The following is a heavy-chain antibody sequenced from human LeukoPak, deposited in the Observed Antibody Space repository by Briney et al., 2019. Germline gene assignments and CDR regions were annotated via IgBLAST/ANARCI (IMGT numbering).Heavy chain of an antibody. Sequence: SETLPLTCTVSGGSISTYYWSWIRQSPGRGLEWIGYIYYSGSTNHNPSLKSRVTMSVDTSKNQFSLKLTSVTAADTAVYYCARPVYSGDENDAFDIWGQGTMVTVSS. CDR3: ARPVYSGDENDAFDI. D-gene: IGHD5-12*01. V-gene: IGHV4-59*08. CDR1: GGSISTYY. CDR2: IYYSGST. J-gene: IGHJ3*02.